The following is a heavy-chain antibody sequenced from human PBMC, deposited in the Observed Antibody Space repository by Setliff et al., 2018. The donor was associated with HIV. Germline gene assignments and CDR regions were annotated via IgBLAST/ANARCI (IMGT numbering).Heavy chain of an antibody. CDR2: INPYSGGT. J-gene: IGHJ3*02. CDR3: VREVRAAYKGPLWFGQSDPRPDTFDI. Sequence: WASVKVSCKASGYTFTACYIHWVRQAPGQGLEWMGWINPYSGGTNYAQNFQGWVTMTRDTSITTAYMELSRLTSDDTALYFCVREVRAAYKGPLWFGQSDPRPDTFDIWGQGTMVTVSS. CDR1: GYTFTACY. V-gene: IGHV1-2*04. D-gene: IGHD3-10*01.